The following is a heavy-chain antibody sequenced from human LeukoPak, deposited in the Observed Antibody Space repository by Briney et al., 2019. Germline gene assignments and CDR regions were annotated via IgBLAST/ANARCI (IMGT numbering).Heavy chain of an antibody. CDR3: ATNDFWSGPLSPY. Sequence: GGSLRLSCAASGFTFSNYAMTWVRQAPGKGLEWVSAIGNSGAGTKYADSVKGRFTISRDNSKNTLYLQMNSLRAEDTAVYYCATNDFWSGPLSPYWGQGTLVTVSS. J-gene: IGHJ4*02. V-gene: IGHV3-23*01. CDR2: IGNSGAGT. CDR1: GFTFSNYA. D-gene: IGHD3-3*01.